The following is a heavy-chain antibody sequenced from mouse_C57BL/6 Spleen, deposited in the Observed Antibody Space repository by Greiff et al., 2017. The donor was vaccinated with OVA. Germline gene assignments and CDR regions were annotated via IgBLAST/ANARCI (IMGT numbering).Heavy chain of an antibody. CDR1: GYTFTDYY. CDR3: ARYRNYGYFDV. V-gene: IGHV1-19*01. Sequence: VQLQQSGPVLVKPGASVKMSCKASGYTFTDYYMNWVKQSHGKSLEWIGVINPYNGGTSYNQKFKGKATLTVDKSSSTAYMELNSLTSEDSAVYYCARYRNYGYFDVWGTGTTVTVSS. CDR2: INPYNGGT. J-gene: IGHJ1*03.